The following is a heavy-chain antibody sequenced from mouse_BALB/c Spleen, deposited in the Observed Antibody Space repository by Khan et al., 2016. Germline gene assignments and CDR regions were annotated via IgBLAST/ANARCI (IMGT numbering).Heavy chain of an antibody. Sequence: EVQLQESGPGLVKPSQSLSLTCSVTGYSITSGYYWNWIRQFPGNKLEWMGYISYAGSNNYNPSLKNRFSITRDTSRNQFFLKLNSVTTEDTATYYCARWDFGSRRYYFDYLGQGTTLTVSS. CDR1: GYSITSGYY. CDR2: ISYAGSN. D-gene: IGHD1-1*01. J-gene: IGHJ2*01. V-gene: IGHV3-6*02. CDR3: ARWDFGSRRYYFDY.